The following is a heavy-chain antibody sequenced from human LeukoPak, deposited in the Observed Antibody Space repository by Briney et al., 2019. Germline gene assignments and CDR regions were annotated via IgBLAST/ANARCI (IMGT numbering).Heavy chain of an antibody. J-gene: IGHJ4*02. CDR1: GYTFTGYY. Sequence: GASVKVSCKASGYTFTGYYMHWVRQAPGQGLEWMGWINPNSGGTNYAQKFQGRVTMTRDTSISTAYMELSRLRSDDTAVYYCARGPYDFWSGYNDYWGQGTLDTVSS. CDR2: INPNSGGT. CDR3: ARGPYDFWSGYNDY. V-gene: IGHV1-2*02. D-gene: IGHD3-3*01.